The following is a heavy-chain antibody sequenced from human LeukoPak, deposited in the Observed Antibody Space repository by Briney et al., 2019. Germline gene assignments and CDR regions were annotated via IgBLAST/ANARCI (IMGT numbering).Heavy chain of an antibody. V-gene: IGHV3-21*01. Sequence: GGSLRLSCAASGFTFSSYSMNWVRQAPGKGLEWVSSISSSRSYIYYADSVKGRFTISRDNAKNSLYLQMNSLRAEDTAVYYCARDDSIAAAGTFSDYWGQGTLVTVSS. J-gene: IGHJ4*02. CDR2: ISSSRSYI. D-gene: IGHD6-13*01. CDR3: ARDDSIAAAGTFSDY. CDR1: GFTFSSYS.